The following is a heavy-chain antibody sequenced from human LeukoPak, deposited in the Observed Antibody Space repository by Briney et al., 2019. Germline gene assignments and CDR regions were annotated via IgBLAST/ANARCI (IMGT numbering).Heavy chain of an antibody. Sequence: GGSLRLSCAASGFTFSSYAMSWVRQAPGMGPEWVSTISGSGVNTYHADSVKGRFTISRDNPKNTLYLQMNSLRAEDTALYYCAKDYFNYGDNGPGHYWGQGTLVIVSS. D-gene: IGHD4-17*01. CDR3: AKDYFNYGDNGPGHY. CDR1: GFTFSSYA. V-gene: IGHV3-23*01. CDR2: ISGSGVNT. J-gene: IGHJ4*02.